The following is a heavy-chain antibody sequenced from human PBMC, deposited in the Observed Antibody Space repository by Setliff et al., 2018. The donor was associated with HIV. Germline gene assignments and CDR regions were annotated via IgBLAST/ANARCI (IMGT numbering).Heavy chain of an antibody. CDR2: INQRGST. J-gene: IGHJ6*03. CDR3: ARAGRGARWFYYMGV. Sequence: PSETLSLTCAVSGYSISDGYYWSWVRQPPGKGLEWIGEINQRGSTNFNPSLKGRVTISDDTSKNQLSLQLSSVTAADTAVYYWARAGRGARWFYYMGVWGKGTTVTVSS. D-gene: IGHD6-6*01. V-gene: IGHV4-34*01. CDR1: GYSISDGYY.